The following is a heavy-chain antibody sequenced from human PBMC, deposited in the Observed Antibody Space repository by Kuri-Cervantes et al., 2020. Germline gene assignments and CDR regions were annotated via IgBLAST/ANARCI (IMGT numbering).Heavy chain of an antibody. D-gene: IGHD3-22*01. Sequence: SETLSLTCTVSGGSISSYYWSWIRQPPGKGLEWIGSMYHSGSTYHNTSLKRRVTISLDTSKNQFSLKLRSVTAADTAVYYCARQVMSSAYLDAFDIWGQGTMVTVSS. J-gene: IGHJ3*02. V-gene: IGHV4-59*08. CDR1: GGSISSYY. CDR3: ARQVMSSAYLDAFDI. CDR2: MYHSGST.